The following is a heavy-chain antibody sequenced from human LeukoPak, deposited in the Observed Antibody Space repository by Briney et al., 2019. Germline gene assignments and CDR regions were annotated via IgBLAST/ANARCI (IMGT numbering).Heavy chain of an antibody. CDR1: GFTFSSYA. CDR2: ISGSGGST. Sequence: GGSPRLSRAASGFTFSSYAMSWVRQAPGKGLEWVSAISGSGGSTYYADSVKGRFTISRDNSKNTLYLQMNSLRAEDTAVYYCAKDDSGSTSGNWFDPWGQGTPVTVSS. J-gene: IGHJ5*02. D-gene: IGHD2-2*01. V-gene: IGHV3-23*01. CDR3: AKDDSGSTSGNWFDP.